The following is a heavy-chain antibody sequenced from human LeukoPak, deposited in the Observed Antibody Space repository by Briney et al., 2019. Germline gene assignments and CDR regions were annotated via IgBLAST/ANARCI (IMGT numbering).Heavy chain of an antibody. CDR2: ISAYNGNT. CDR3: ASASVHDYGDYDFDY. V-gene: IGHV1-18*01. CDR1: GYTFTSYG. D-gene: IGHD4-17*01. Sequence: GASVKVSCKASGYTFTSYGISWGRQAPRPGLEWMGWISAYNGNTNYAQKLQGRVTMTTDTSTSTAYMELRSLRSDDTAVYYCASASVHDYGDYDFDYWGQGTLVTVSS. J-gene: IGHJ4*02.